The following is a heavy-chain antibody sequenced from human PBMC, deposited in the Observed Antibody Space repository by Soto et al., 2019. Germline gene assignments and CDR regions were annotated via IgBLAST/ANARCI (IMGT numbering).Heavy chain of an antibody. Sequence: QVQLVESGGGVAQPGRSLRLSCTVSGFTFSGHAMHWVRQAPGKGLEWVTQIWYDGSNKYYADAVKCRFTIARDNSKNTLYRQATRLRVPDPAVYSCARDGQGLATYAVAVRGQSTSVSVSS. J-gene: IGHJ6*02. CDR1: GFTFSGHA. CDR2: IWYDGSNK. D-gene: IGHD6-19*01. CDR3: ARDGQGLATYAVAV. V-gene: IGHV3-33*01.